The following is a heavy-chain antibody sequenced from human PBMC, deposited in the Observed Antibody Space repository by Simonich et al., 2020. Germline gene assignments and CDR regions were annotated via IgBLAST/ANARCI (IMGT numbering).Heavy chain of an antibody. V-gene: IGHV1-18*01. Sequence: QVQLVQSGAEVKKPGASVKVSCKASGYTFTSYGISWLRQAPGQGLEWMGLLVAYKGNKTNDKKLRGRVTMTTDTSTSTAYMELRSLRSDDTAVYYCARASRGTWWYYYFDYWGQGTLVTVSS. D-gene: IGHD2-15*01. CDR3: ARASRGTWWYYYFDY. CDR2: LVAYKGNK. J-gene: IGHJ4*02. CDR1: GYTFTSYG.